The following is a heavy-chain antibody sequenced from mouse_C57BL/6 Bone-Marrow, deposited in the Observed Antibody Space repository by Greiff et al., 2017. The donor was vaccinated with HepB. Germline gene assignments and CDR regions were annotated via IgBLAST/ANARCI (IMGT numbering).Heavy chain of an antibody. J-gene: IGHJ2*01. CDR1: GFNIKDDY. CDR2: IDPENGDT. V-gene: IGHV14-4*01. Sequence: EVQLQQSGAELVRPGASVKLSCTASGFNIKDDYMHWVKQRPEQGLEWIGWIDPENGDTEYASKFQGKATITADTSSNTAYLQLSSLTSEDTAVYYCPTWGNGADYWGQGTTLTVSS. CDR3: PTWGNGADY.